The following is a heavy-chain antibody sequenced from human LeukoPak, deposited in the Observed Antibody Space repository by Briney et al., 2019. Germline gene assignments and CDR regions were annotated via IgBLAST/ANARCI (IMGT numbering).Heavy chain of an antibody. D-gene: IGHD3-22*01. CDR3: AGTLEYYYDSSGYYRFDY. Sequence: GSSVKVSCKASGGTFSSYAISWVRQAPGQGLEWMGGIIPIFGTANYAQKFQGRVTITADESTSTAYMELSSLRSEDTAVYYCAGTLEYYYDSSGYYRFDYWGQGTLVTVSS. V-gene: IGHV1-69*01. J-gene: IGHJ4*02. CDR2: IIPIFGTA. CDR1: GGTFSSYA.